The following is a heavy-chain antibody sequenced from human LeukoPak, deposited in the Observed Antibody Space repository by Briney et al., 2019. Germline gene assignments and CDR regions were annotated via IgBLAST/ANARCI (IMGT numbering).Heavy chain of an antibody. CDR3: ARDLYGSGSYSPIWFDP. CDR1: GYTFTSYG. V-gene: IGHV1-18*01. CDR2: ISAYNGNT. J-gene: IGHJ5*02. D-gene: IGHD3-10*01. Sequence: GASVKVSCKASGYTFTSYGISWVRQAPGQGLEWMGWISAYNGNTNYAQKLQGRVTMTTDTSTSTAYMELRSLRSDDTAVYYCARDLYGSGSYSPIWFDPWGQGTLVTVSS.